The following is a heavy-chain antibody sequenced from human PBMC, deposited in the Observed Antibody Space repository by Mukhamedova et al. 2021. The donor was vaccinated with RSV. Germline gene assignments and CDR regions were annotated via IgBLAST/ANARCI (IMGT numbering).Heavy chain of an antibody. D-gene: IGHD3-16*02. V-gene: IGHV3-23*01. J-gene: IGHJ4*02. Sequence: VRQAPGKGLEWVSGIGGSGGNTYYADSVKGRFTIPRDNSKNTLYLQMNSLRAEDTAVYFCAKDTQLSAGYHFDYWGQGTLVTVS. CDR3: AKDTQLSAGYHFDY. CDR2: IGGSGGNT.